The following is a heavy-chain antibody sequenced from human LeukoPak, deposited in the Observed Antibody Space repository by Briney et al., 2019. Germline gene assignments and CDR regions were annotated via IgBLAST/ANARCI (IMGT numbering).Heavy chain of an antibody. V-gene: IGHV4-39*07. J-gene: IGHJ3*02. CDR1: GGSISSSNYY. D-gene: IGHD2-15*01. CDR2: IYYSGST. Sequence: SETLSLTCTVSGGSISSSNYYWGWIRQPPGKGLEWIASIYYSGSTYYNPSLKSRVTISVDTSKNQFSLKLSSVTAADTAVYYCARVGGGSLTFDIWGQGTMVTVSS. CDR3: ARVGGGSLTFDI.